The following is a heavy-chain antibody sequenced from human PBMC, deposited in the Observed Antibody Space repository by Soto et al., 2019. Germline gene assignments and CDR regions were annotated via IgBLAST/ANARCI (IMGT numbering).Heavy chain of an antibody. V-gene: IGHV3-53*01. J-gene: IGHJ4*02. CDR2: IYSGGST. CDR1: GFTVSNKY. D-gene: IGHD4-17*01. CDR3: ASRPGGDYPFFDY. Sequence: LRLSCAASGFTVSNKYMTWVRQAPGKGLEWVSGIYSGGSTYYADSVKGRFTISRDNSKNTLYLQMNSLRAEDTAVYYCASRPGGDYPFFDYWGQGTLVTVSS.